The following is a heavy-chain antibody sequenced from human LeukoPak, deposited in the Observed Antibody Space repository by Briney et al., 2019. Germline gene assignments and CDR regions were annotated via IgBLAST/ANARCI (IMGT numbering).Heavy chain of an antibody. Sequence: SGTLSLTCTVSGASISNNNWWSWFRQAPGKGLEWIGEVLHGGSANYNPSLRSRVTMSVDKSKNQFSLNLISVTAADTAVYYCLYGGNSGDWLYWGQGTLVTVSS. CDR1: GASISNNNW. J-gene: IGHJ4*02. D-gene: IGHD4-23*01. V-gene: IGHV4-4*02. CDR2: VLHGGSA. CDR3: LYGGNSGDWLY.